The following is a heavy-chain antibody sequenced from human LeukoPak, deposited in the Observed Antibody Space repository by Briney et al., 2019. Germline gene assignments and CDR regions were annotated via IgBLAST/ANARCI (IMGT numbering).Heavy chain of an antibody. D-gene: IGHD6-13*01. J-gene: IGHJ4*02. V-gene: IGHV4-39*01. CDR2: VYYSGST. CDR3: ARARGQQLVT. Sequence: SETLSLTCTVSGGFIGNSSYYWGWIHEPPAKGLEWIGSVYYSGSTYYNPSLKSRVTISVDTSKHPFSLKLSSVTAADPAVYYCARARGQQLVTWGQGSLVTVSS. CDR1: GGFIGNSSYY.